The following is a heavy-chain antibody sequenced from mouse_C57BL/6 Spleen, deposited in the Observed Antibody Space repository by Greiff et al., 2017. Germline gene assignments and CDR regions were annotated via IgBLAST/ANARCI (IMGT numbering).Heavy chain of an antibody. CDR3: ARHERDGNYVDWYLDV. CDR2: FYPGSGSI. CDR1: GYTFTEYT. V-gene: IGHV1-62-2*01. Sequence: QVQLQQSGAELVKPGASVKLSCKASGYTFTEYTIHWVKQRSGQGLEWIGWFYPGSGSIKYNEKFKDKATLTADKSSSTVYMELSRLTSEDSAVYCFARHERDGNYVDWYLDVWGTGTTVTVSS. D-gene: IGHD2-1*01. J-gene: IGHJ1*03.